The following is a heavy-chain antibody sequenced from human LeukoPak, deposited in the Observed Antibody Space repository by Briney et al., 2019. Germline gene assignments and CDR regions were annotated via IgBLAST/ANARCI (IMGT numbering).Heavy chain of an antibody. CDR2: ISAYNGNT. J-gene: IGHJ4*02. D-gene: IGHD3-22*01. Sequence: ASVKVSCKASGYTFTSYGISWVRQAPGQGLEWMGWISAYNGNTNYAQKLRGRVTMTTDTSTHTAYIDLRSLRSGDKAVYYCASRYGGTNYYDSSGYSGDWGQGTLVPVSS. CDR3: ASRYGGTNYYDSSGYSGD. V-gene: IGHV1-18*01. CDR1: GYTFTSYG.